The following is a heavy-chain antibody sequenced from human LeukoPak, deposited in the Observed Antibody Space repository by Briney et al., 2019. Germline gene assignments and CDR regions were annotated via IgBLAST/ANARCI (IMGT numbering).Heavy chain of an antibody. CDR1: GYSISSGYY. CDR3: ARDRYSSGWLVWGY. CDR2: IYHSGST. D-gene: IGHD6-19*01. V-gene: IGHV4-38-2*02. J-gene: IGHJ4*02. Sequence: PSETLSLTCTVSGYSISSGYYWGWIRQPPGKGLEWIGSIYHSGSTYYNPSLKSRVTISVDTSKNQFSLKLSSVTAADTAVYYCARDRYSSGWLVWGYWGQGTLVTVSS.